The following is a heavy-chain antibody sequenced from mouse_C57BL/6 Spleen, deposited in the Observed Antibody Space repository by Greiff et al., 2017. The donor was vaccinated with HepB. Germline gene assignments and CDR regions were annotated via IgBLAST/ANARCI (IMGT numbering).Heavy chain of an antibody. CDR2: INPSTGGT. Sequence: EVQLQQSGPELVKPGASVKISCKASGYSFTGYYMNWVKQSPEKSLEWIGEINPSTGGTTYNQKFKAKATLTVDKSSSTAYMQLKSLTSEDSAVYYCARWAHDYDGYVDVWGTGTTVTVSS. CDR3: ARWAHDYDGYVDV. V-gene: IGHV1-42*01. J-gene: IGHJ1*03. D-gene: IGHD2-4*01. CDR1: GYSFTGYY.